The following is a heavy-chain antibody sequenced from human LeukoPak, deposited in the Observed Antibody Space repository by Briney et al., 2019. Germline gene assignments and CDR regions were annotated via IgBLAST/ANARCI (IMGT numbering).Heavy chain of an antibody. Sequence: GGSLRLSYAASGFTFSSYWMSWVRQAPGKGLEWVANIKQDGSEKYYVDSVKGRFTISRDNAKNSLYLQMNSLRAEDTAVYYCARDHYYYDSSGYYPFDYWGQGTLVTVSS. CDR1: GFTFSSYW. CDR3: ARDHYYYDSSGYYPFDY. CDR2: IKQDGSEK. V-gene: IGHV3-7*01. J-gene: IGHJ4*02. D-gene: IGHD3-22*01.